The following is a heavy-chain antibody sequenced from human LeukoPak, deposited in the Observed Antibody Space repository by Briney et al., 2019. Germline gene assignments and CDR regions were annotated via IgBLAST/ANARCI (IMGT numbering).Heavy chain of an antibody. Sequence: SQTLSLTCPVSGGSISSYYWSWIRQPAGKGLEWIGRIYTSGSTNYNPSLKSRVSMSVDTSKHQFSMKQSSVTAADTAVYCCARTTGFWSGYYNYWGQGTLVTVSS. CDR2: IYTSGST. CDR3: ARTTGFWSGYYNY. V-gene: IGHV4-4*07. J-gene: IGHJ4*02. D-gene: IGHD3-3*01. CDR1: GGSISSYY.